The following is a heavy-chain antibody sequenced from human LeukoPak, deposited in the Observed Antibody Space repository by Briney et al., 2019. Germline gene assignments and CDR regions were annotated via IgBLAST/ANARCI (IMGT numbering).Heavy chain of an antibody. CDR1: GLAFSAYK. V-gene: IGHV3-74*01. J-gene: IGHJ4*02. Sequence: GGSLRLSCAASGLAFSAYKMHWVRQAPWKGLVWVSRISTDGYTTDYADFVQGRFTASRDNTKNTWSLEMNSLRAEDTVVYYCVVGGSPGYWGQGTLVTVSS. D-gene: IGHD2-15*01. CDR3: VVGGSPGY. CDR2: ISTDGYTT.